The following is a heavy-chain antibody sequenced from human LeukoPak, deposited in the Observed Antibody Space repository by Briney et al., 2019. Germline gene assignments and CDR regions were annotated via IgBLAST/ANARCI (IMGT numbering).Heavy chain of an antibody. CDR2: IIPIFGTA. Sequence: SVKVSCKASGYTFTSYYMHWVRQAPGQGLEWMGRIIPIFGTANYAQKFQGRVTITTDESTSTAYMELSSLRSEDTAVYYCASPKTLELLSGSSQFDYWGQGTLVTVSS. J-gene: IGHJ4*02. V-gene: IGHV1-69*05. CDR3: ASPKTLELLSGSSQFDY. CDR1: GYTFTSYY. D-gene: IGHD1-26*01.